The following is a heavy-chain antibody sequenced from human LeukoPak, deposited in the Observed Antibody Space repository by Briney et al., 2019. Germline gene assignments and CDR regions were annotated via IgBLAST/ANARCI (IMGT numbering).Heavy chain of an antibody. Sequence: ASVKVSCKGSRYIFTGYYIHWVRQAPGQGLDWMGWINPNSGGTNYAQKFQGRVTMTRDTSISTVYMELSRLRSDDTAVYYCASSSVGALGYWGQGTLVTVSS. CDR2: INPNSGGT. CDR1: RYIFTGYY. V-gene: IGHV1-2*02. D-gene: IGHD1-26*01. J-gene: IGHJ4*02. CDR3: ASSSVGALGY.